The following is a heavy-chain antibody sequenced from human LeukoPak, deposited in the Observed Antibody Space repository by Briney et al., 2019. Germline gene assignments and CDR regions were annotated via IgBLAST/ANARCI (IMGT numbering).Heavy chain of an antibody. Sequence: MPSETLSLTCTVSGGSISSYYWSWIRQPPGKGLEWIGYIYYSGSTNYNPSLKSRVTISVDTSKNQFSLKLSSVTAADTAVYYCARTVEMATIRRAGWFDPWGQGTLVTVSS. CDR2: IYYSGST. CDR3: ARTVEMATIRRAGWFDP. J-gene: IGHJ5*02. D-gene: IGHD5-24*01. V-gene: IGHV4-59*12. CDR1: GGSISSYY.